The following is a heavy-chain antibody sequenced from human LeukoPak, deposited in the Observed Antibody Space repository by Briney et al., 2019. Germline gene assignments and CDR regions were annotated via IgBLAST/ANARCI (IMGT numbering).Heavy chain of an antibody. CDR2: IYYSGST. D-gene: IGHD6-25*01. CDR1: GGSISSYY. CDR3: ARFSGSSGRYYFDY. J-gene: IGHJ4*02. V-gene: IGHV4-59*08. Sequence: PSETLSLTCTVSGGSISSYYWSWIRQPPGKGLEWIGYIYYSGSTNYNPSLKSRVTISVDTSKNQFSLKLSSVTAADTAAYYCARFSGSSGRYYFDYWGQGTLVTVSS.